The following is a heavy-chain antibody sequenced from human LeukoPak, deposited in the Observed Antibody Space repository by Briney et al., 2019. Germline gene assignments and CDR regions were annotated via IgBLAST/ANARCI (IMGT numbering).Heavy chain of an antibody. J-gene: IGHJ4*02. V-gene: IGHV3-23*01. CDR1: GFTFSTYA. D-gene: IGHD1-26*01. CDR2: ISGSGGST. CDR3: ARRGDLLDY. Sequence: GGSLRLSCAASGFTFSTYAMTWVRQAPGKGLEWVSTISGSGGSTYYADSVKGRFTISRDNSKNTLYLQMNSLRAEDTAVYYCARRGDLLDYWGQGTLVTVSS.